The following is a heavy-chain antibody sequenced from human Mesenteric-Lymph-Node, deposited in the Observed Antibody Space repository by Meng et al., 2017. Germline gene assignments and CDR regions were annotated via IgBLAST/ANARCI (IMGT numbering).Heavy chain of an antibody. D-gene: IGHD7-27*01. V-gene: IGHV4-39*01. CDR1: GGSISIRSYY. Sequence: LQSSAPGLVKLSGTLPLPCTVSGGSISIRSYYWGWIRQPPGKGLEWIGSIYYSGSTYYNPSLKSRVTISVDTSKNQFSLKLSSVTAADTAVYYCASPLGILGIVDLWGRGTLVTVSS. CDR2: IYYSGST. J-gene: IGHJ2*01. CDR3: ASPLGILGIVDL.